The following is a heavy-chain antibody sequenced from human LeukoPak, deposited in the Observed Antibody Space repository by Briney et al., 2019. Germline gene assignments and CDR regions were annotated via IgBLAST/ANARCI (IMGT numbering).Heavy chain of an antibody. V-gene: IGHV3-30-3*01. J-gene: IGHJ4*02. D-gene: IGHD2-2*01. CDR3: ARDPYYQLQRGYFDY. CDR1: GFTFSSYA. CDR2: VSYDGSNK. Sequence: GRSLRLSCAASGFTFSSYAMHWVRQAPGKGLEWVAVVSYDGSNKYHADSVKGRFTIPRDNSKNTLYLQMNSLRAEDTAVYYCARDPYYQLQRGYFDYWGQGTLATVPS.